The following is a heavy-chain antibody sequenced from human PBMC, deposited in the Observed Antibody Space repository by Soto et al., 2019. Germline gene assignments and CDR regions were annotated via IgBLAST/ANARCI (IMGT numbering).Heavy chain of an antibody. J-gene: IGHJ4*02. CDR1: GGSVSSSNW. Sequence: QVQLQESGPGLVKPSGTLSLTCAVSGGSVSSSNWWSWVRQPPGKGLEWIGEIHHRGGINYNPSLKSRVTMSLDKSKNQFSLKVTSVTAADTAVYYCARGVGSTAVAGQFDSWGQGILVTVSS. CDR2: IHHRGGI. CDR3: ARGVGSTAVAGQFDS. V-gene: IGHV4-4*02. D-gene: IGHD6-19*01.